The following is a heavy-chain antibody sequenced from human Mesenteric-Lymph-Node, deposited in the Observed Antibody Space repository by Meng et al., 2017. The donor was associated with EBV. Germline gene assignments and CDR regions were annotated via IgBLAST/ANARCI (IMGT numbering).Heavy chain of an antibody. CDR1: GGTFSGYA. Sequence: QVQVVQSGSGLQEPGASVKVSCKASGGTFSGYAISWVRQAPGQGLEWMGGIIPIFGTANYAQKFQGRVTITADESTSTSYMELSSLRSEDTALYYCCTHDPSDYWGQGTLVTVSS. CDR2: IIPIFGTA. D-gene: IGHD1-1*01. J-gene: IGHJ4*02. CDR3: CTHDPSDY. V-gene: IGHV1-69*01.